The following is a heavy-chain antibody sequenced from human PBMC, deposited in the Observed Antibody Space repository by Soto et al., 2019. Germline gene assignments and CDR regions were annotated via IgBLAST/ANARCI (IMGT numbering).Heavy chain of an antibody. CDR2: TYHSGNP. D-gene: IGHD3-9*01. Sequence: SETLSLTCDVSGDTISTGGYTWAWIRQPPGEALEWIGHTYHSGNPYYNPSLKSRVTISVDTSKNQFSLKLSSVTAADTAVYYCARGSNVLRYFDWFTYGMDVWGQGTTVTVSS. CDR1: GDTISTGGYT. J-gene: IGHJ6*02. CDR3: ARGSNVLRYFDWFTYGMDV. V-gene: IGHV4-30-2*01.